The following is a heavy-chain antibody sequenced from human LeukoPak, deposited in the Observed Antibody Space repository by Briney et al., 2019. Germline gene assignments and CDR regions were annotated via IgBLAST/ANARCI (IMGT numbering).Heavy chain of an antibody. D-gene: IGHD5-12*01. CDR3: AREDSGYDRGAYYYYGTDV. J-gene: IGHJ6*02. CDR2: TYYRSKWYN. Sequence: SQTLSLTCAISGDSVSSNSAAWNWIRQSPSRGLEWLGRTYYRSKWYNDYAVSVKSRITINPDTSKNQFSLQLNSVTPEDTAVYYCAREDSGYDRGAYYYYGTDVWGQGTTVTVSS. V-gene: IGHV6-1*01. CDR1: GDSVSSNSAA.